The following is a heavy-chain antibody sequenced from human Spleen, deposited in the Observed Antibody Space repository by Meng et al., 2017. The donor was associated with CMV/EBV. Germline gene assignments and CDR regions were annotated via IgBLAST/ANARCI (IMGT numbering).Heavy chain of an antibody. V-gene: IGHV3-74*01. D-gene: IGHD1-26*01. CDR2: ISGDGSVT. CDR1: GVSFSNDW. J-gene: IGHJ4*02. CDR3: AKDRSGSYYGVFDF. Sequence: GESLKISCVVSGVSFSNDWMHWVRQTPGKGLEWVSRISGDGSVTNYADSVKGRFTISRDNSKNTLYLQMSSLRAEDTAVYFCAKDRSGSYYGVFDFWGQGSLVTVSS.